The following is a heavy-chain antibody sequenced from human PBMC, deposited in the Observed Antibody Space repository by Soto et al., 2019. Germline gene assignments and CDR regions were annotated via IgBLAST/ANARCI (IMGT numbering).Heavy chain of an antibody. V-gene: IGHV3-11*01. CDR1: GFSFSDYY. J-gene: IGHJ5*02. CDR3: ARINYGSGTSWFDP. Sequence: GGSLRLSCGASGFSFSDYYMAWIRQAPGAGLEWISYISMSGSSMFYADSVKGRFTISRDNARNSMYLQMNSLRAEDTAMYFCARINYGSGTSWFDPWGQGALVTVSS. CDR2: ISMSGSSM. D-gene: IGHD3-10*01.